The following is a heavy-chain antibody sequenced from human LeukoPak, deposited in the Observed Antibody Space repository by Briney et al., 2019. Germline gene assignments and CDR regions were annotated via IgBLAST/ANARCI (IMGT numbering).Heavy chain of an antibody. Sequence: SETLSLPCAVYGGSFSVYYWACIRHPPGRALEWIGDINHNGGINYNPSLKSRVTLSLDTSMNHVSLRLTSVTAADTGVYYCARGFLAHFYGSSSHDYWGQGTLVSVSS. J-gene: IGHJ4*02. CDR3: ARGFLAHFYGSSSHDY. V-gene: IGHV4-34*01. CDR1: GGSFSVYY. CDR2: INHNGGI. D-gene: IGHD3-10*01.